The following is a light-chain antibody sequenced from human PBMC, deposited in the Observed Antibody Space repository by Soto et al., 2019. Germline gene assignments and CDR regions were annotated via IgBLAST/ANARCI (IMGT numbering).Light chain of an antibody. Sequence: DIQMTQSPTSLSASVGDRVTITCRASQTINKNLNCYRHKLGKAPELLIYDASDSQAGVPSRFSGSGSGTDFTLIISGLQPEDFATYYCQQSYNSPYTFGQGTKLEIK. CDR2: DAS. V-gene: IGKV1-39*01. CDR3: QQSYNSPYT. CDR1: QTINKN. J-gene: IGKJ2*01.